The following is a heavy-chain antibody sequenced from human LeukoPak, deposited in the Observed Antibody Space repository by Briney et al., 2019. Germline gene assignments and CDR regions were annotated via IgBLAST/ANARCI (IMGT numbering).Heavy chain of an antibody. D-gene: IGHD3-22*01. J-gene: IGHJ4*02. CDR3: AREYYYDEDAGNY. Sequence: GGSLRLSCAASGFSFSRSSMGWVRRAPGKGLEWVSSITASSTYIYYADSVKGRFTISRDNVEKSVSLQMNSLRAEDTAVYYCAREYYYDEDAGNYWGQGTLVTVSS. V-gene: IGHV3-21*01. CDR2: ITASSTYI. CDR1: GFSFSRSS.